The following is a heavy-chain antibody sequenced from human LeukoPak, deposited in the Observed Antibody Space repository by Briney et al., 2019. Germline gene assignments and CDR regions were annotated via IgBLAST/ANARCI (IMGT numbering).Heavy chain of an antibody. CDR2: VHLDGRT. J-gene: IGHJ4*02. V-gene: IGHV4-4*02. Sequence: SETLSLTCGVSGGSVSSTNWWSWIRQPPGKLLEWIGEVHLDGRTNFNPSLKSRLTMSVDLSENHVSLKLTSVTAADTAVYYCAREGGFYRPLYYSGQGTLVTVSS. CDR1: GGSVSSTNW. D-gene: IGHD6-25*01. CDR3: AREGGFYRPLYY.